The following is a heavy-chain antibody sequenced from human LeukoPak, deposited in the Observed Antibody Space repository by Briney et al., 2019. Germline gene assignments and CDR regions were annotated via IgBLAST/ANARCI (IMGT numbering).Heavy chain of an antibody. J-gene: IGHJ4*02. CDR1: GFTFRSYW. V-gene: IGHV3-7*01. Sequence: TGGSLRLSCTASGFTFRSYWMSWVRQAPGKGLEWVANIRQDGSEKYYVDSVKGRFTISRDNAKNSLYLQMSSLRAEDTGVYYCARDDWGATTEWGQGTLVTVSS. CDR3: ARDDWGATTE. CDR2: IRQDGSEK. D-gene: IGHD1-26*01.